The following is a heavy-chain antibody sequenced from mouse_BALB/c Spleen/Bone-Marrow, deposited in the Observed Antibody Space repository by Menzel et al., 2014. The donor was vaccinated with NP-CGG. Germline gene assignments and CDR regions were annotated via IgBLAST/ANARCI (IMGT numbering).Heavy chain of an antibody. D-gene: IGHD1-2*01. Sequence: EVQLQQSGPALVKPSQSLSLTCTVTGYSITSGYSCHWIRQFPGNTLEWMGYIHYSGGTNYNPSLKNRIPITRDTSKNQFFLQLNSVTTEDTATYYCAKWNGYYAMDYWGQGTSVTVSS. CDR2: IHYSGGT. V-gene: IGHV3-1*02. J-gene: IGHJ4*01. CDR3: AKWNGYYAMDY. CDR1: GYSITSGYS.